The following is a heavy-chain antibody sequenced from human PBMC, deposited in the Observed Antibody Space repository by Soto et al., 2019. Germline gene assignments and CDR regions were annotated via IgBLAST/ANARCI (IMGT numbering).Heavy chain of an antibody. J-gene: IGHJ4*02. V-gene: IGHV3-23*01. D-gene: IGHD2-15*01. CDR2: ISGSGGHT. CDR3: AKVPRYCSGGSCFGGYFDY. CDR1: GFTFSSYA. Sequence: GGSLRLSCAASGFTFSSYAMSWVRQAPGKGLEWVSAISGSGGHTYYADSVRGRFTITRDKSKNTLNLQMNSLRAEDTAVYYCAKVPRYCSGGSCFGGYFDYWGQGILVTVSS.